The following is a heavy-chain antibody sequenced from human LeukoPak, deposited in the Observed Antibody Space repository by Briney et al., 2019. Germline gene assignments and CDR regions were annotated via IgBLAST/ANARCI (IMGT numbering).Heavy chain of an antibody. J-gene: IGHJ5*02. CDR1: GDSISTSYY. Sequence: SETLSLTCTVSGDSISTSYYWSWIRQPPGKGLEWIGYIYYSGSTNYNPSLKSRVTISVDTSKNQFSLKLSSVTAADTAVYYCAREGSEWLAYNWFDPWGQGTLVTVSS. V-gene: IGHV4-59*01. D-gene: IGHD6-19*01. CDR3: AREGSEWLAYNWFDP. CDR2: IYYSGST.